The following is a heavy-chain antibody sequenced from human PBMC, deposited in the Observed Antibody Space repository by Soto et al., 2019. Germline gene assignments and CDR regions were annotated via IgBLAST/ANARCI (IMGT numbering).Heavy chain of an antibody. CDR3: TSMGTTLDY. CDR2: IRSKANSYAT. CDR1: GFTFSGSA. D-gene: IGHD1-1*01. Sequence: GGSLRLSCAASGFTFSGSAMHWVRQASGKGLEWVGRIRSKANSYATAYAASVKGRFTISRDDSKNTAYLQMNSLKTEDTAVYYCTSMGTTLDYWGQGTLVTVPQ. V-gene: IGHV3-73*01. J-gene: IGHJ4*02.